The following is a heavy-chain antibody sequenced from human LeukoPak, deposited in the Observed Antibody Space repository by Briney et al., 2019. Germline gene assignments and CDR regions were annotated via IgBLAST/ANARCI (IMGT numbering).Heavy chain of an antibody. CDR2: ISGSCGST. CDR3: AKDFIAAVLDY. D-gene: IGHD6-13*01. V-gene: IGHV3-23*01. J-gene: IGHJ4*02. Sequence: CGSLRLSCAASVFTFSSYAMSWVRQAPGKGREGVSAISGSCGSTYYADSVKGRFTISRDNSKNTLYLKMNSLRAEDTAVYYCAKDFIAAVLDYWGQGSLVTVSS. CDR1: VFTFSSYA.